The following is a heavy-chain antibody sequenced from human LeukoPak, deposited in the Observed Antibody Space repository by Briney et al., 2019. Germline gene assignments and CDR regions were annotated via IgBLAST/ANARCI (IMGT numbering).Heavy chain of an antibody. D-gene: IGHD3-10*01. CDR1: GGSVSSDSYF. J-gene: IGHJ4*02. CDR2: IYWNDDK. V-gene: IGHV2-5*01. CDR3: ARPYYYSSGYFDY. Sequence: TLSLTCTVSGGSVSSDSYFWPWIRQPPGKALEWLALIYWNDDKRYSPSLKSRLTITKDTSKNQVVLRMTNMDPVDTATYYCARPYYYSSGYFDYWGQGTLVTVSS.